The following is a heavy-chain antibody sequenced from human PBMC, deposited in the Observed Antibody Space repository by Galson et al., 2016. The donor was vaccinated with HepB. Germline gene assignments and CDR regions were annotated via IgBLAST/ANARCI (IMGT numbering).Heavy chain of an antibody. CDR1: GFTFSSYV. CDR2: ISGNGGST. Sequence: SLRLSCAASGFTFSSYVMSWVRQAPGTGLEWVSTISGNGGSTYYADAVKGRFTISRDNSKNTLYLQRNSRRAEDTAVYYCAKEGTIFGEVPYGMDVWGQGTTVTVSS. CDR3: AKEGTIFGEVPYGMDV. V-gene: IGHV3-23*01. D-gene: IGHD3-3*01. J-gene: IGHJ6*02.